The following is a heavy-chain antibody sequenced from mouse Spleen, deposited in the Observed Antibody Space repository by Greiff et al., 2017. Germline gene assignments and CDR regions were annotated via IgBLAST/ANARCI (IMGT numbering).Heavy chain of an antibody. V-gene: IGHV1-15*01. CDR1: GYTFTDYE. CDR2: IDPETGGT. D-gene: IGHD2-2*01. CDR3: TRRGYDDYFDY. Sequence: QVQLQQSGAELVRPGASVTLSCKASGYTFTDYEMHWVKQTPVHGLEWIGAIDPETGGTAYNQKFKGKAILTADKSSSTAYMELRSLTSEDSAVYYCTRRGYDDYFDYWGQGTTLTVSS. J-gene: IGHJ2*01.